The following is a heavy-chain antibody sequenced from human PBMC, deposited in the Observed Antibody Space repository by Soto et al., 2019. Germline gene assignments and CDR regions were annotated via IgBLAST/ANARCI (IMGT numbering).Heavy chain of an antibody. V-gene: IGHV3-21*01. J-gene: IGHJ4*02. CDR3: ARDLYSSSSSTVGY. CDR2: ISSSSSYI. Sequence: PGGSLRLSCAASGFTFSSYSMNWVRQAPGKGLEWVSSISSSSSYIYYADSVKGRFTISRDNAKHSLYLQMNSLRAEDTAVYYCARDLYSSSSSTVGYWGQGTLVTVSS. CDR1: GFTFSSYS. D-gene: IGHD6-6*01.